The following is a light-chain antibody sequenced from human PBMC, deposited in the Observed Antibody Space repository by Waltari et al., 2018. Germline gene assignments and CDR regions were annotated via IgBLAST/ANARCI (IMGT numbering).Light chain of an antibody. CDR2: ENY. J-gene: IGLJ7*01. CDR1: SSHIRHHY. CDR3: GTWDSSLSGAV. V-gene: IGLV1-51*02. Sequence: QSGLTQPPSLSAAPGQKVTISCSGHSSHIRHHYVAWFQQIPGTVPKLLIYENYKRPSGIPDRFSGSRSGTSATLVITGLLTEDEADYYCGTWDSSLSGAVFGGGTHLTVL.